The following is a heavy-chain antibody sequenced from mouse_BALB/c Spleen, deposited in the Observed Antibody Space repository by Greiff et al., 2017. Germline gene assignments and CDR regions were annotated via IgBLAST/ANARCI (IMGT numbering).Heavy chain of an antibody. J-gene: IGHJ4*01. CDR1: GYTFTDYN. V-gene: IGHV1-18*01. Sequence: VQLQQSGPELVKPGASVKIPCKASGYTFTDYNMDWVKQSHGKSLEWIGDINPNNGGTIYNQKFKGKATLTVDKSSSTAYMELRSLTSEDTAVYYCARWRNYGHPYAMDYWGQGTSVTVSS. D-gene: IGHD1-1*02. CDR3: ARWRNYGHPYAMDY. CDR2: INPNNGGT.